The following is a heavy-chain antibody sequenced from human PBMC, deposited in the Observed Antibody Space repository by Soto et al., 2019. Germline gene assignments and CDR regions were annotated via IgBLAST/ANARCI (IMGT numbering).Heavy chain of an antibody. Sequence: GVLRLSCAASGFTFSSYWMHWVRQAPGKGLVWVSRINSDGSSTSYADSVKGRFTISRDNAKNTLYLQMNSLRAEDTAVYYCARLDCSSTSCRYYYGMDVWGQGTTVIVSS. CDR1: GFTFSSYW. J-gene: IGHJ6*02. CDR3: ARLDCSSTSCRYYYGMDV. D-gene: IGHD2-2*01. CDR2: INSDGSST. V-gene: IGHV3-74*01.